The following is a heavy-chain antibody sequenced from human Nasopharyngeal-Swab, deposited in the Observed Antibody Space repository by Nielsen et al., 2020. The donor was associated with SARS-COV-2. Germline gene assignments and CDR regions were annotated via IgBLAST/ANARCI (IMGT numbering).Heavy chain of an antibody. J-gene: IGHJ4*02. Sequence: LRPSFAASGGPISSGGYYWSWIRQPPGKGLEWLGYIFYSGSTYYNPSLKSRVTISVDTSKNQFSLKLSSVTAADTAVYYCARAPRVTIFGVVTAFDYWGQGTLVTVSS. CDR1: GGPISSGGYY. V-gene: IGHV4-30-4*01. CDR2: IFYSGST. D-gene: IGHD3-3*01. CDR3: ARAPRVTIFGVVTAFDY.